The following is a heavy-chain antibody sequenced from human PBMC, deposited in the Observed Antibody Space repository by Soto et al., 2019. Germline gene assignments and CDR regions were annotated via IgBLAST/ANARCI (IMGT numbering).Heavy chain of an antibody. V-gene: IGHV3-7*02. CDR3: AGAGYSSSWYSLGYYYYGMDV. Sequence: GGSLRLSCAASGFTFSSYWMSWVRQAPGKGLEWVANIKQDGSEKYYVDSVKGRFTISRDNAKNSLYLQMNSLRAEDTAVYYCAGAGYSSSWYSLGYYYYGMDVWGQGTTVTVSS. D-gene: IGHD6-13*01. J-gene: IGHJ6*02. CDR2: IKQDGSEK. CDR1: GFTFSSYW.